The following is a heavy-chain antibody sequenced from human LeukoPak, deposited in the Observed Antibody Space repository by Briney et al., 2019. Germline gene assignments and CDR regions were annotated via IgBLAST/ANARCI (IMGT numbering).Heavy chain of an antibody. V-gene: IGHV3-48*01. CDR3: VRDWAYAFDY. D-gene: IGHD4-17*01. J-gene: IGHJ4*02. CDR2: TGISASTI. Sequence: GGPLRLSCAAPGLTFSSYTLTWVRQAPRKGLEWVSNTGISASTIHYADSVEGRFTISRDNVKNSLYLQMNSLRAEDTAVYYCVRDWAYAFDYWGQGILVTVSP. CDR1: GLTFSSYT.